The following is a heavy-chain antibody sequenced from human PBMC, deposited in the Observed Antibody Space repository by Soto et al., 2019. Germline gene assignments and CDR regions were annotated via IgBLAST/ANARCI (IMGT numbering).Heavy chain of an antibody. J-gene: IGHJ4*02. CDR3: ARWGSGTYLLDY. V-gene: IGHV1-18*01. Sequence: QVQLVQSGAEVKKPGASVKVSCEASGYTFSRYGISWVRQAPGQGLEWMGWISAYNGNTNFAQRLQGRVTLTTDTSTSTAYMELRSLTSDDTAVYYCARWGSGTYLLDYWGQGTLVTVSS. CDR1: GYTFSRYG. CDR2: ISAYNGNT. D-gene: IGHD3-10*01.